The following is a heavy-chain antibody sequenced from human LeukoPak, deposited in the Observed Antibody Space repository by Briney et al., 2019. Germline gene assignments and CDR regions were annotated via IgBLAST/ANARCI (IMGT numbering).Heavy chain of an antibody. CDR1: GFTFSSYA. D-gene: IGHD3-10*01. J-gene: IGHJ4*02. Sequence: GGSLRLSCAASGFTFSSYAMGWVRQAPGKGLKWVSAISVSGGTTYYADSVKGRFTISRDSSKNTVYLQMSSLRAEDTAVYYCAKAEGSYKTLIDYWGQGTLVTVSS. CDR2: ISVSGGTT. CDR3: AKAEGSYKTLIDY. V-gene: IGHV3-23*01.